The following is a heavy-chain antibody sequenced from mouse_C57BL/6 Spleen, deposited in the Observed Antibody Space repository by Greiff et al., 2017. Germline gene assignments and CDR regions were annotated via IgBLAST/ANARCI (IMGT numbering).Heavy chain of an antibody. Sequence: LQQPGASVKLSCKASGYTFTSYWMQWVKQRPGQGLEWIGEIDPSDSYTNYNQKFKGKATLTVDTSSSTAYMQLSSLTSEDSAVYYCARGADLYAMDYWGQGTSVTVSS. V-gene: IGHV1-50*01. CDR3: ARGADLYAMDY. CDR2: IDPSDSYT. CDR1: GYTFTSYW. J-gene: IGHJ4*01.